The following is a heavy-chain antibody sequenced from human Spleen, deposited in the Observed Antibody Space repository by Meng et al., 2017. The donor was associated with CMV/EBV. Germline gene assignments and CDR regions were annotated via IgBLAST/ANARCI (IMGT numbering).Heavy chain of an antibody. Sequence: ISSGGYYGSGIRQHPGKGLELIGNVYYSGRTYYNPSLKSRVTISVETSKNQFSLRVTSVTAADTAVYYCVREKECTNDRCYSNWFDPWGQGTLVTVSS. CDR1: ISSGGYY. J-gene: IGHJ5*02. CDR3: VREKECTNDRCYSNWFDP. CDR2: VYYSGRT. D-gene: IGHD2-8*01. V-gene: IGHV4-39*07.